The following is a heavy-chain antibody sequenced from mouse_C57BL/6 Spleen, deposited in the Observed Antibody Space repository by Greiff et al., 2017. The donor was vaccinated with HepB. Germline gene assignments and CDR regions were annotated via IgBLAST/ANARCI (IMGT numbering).Heavy chain of an antibody. D-gene: IGHD1-1*01. CDR3: TTDSGSC. V-gene: IGHV14-4*01. CDR1: GFNIKDDY. CDR2: IDPENGDT. J-gene: IGHJ2*01. Sequence: EVQLQQSGAELVRPGASVKLSCTASGFNIKDDYMHWVKQRPEQGLEWIGWIDPENGDTEYASKFQGKATITADTSSNTAYLQLSSLTSEDTAVYYCTTDSGSCWGQGTTLTVSS.